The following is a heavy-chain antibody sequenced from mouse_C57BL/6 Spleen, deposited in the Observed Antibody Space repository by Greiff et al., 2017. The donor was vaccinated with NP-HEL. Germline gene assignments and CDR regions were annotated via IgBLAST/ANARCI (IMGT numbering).Heavy chain of an antibody. D-gene: IGHD4-1*01. J-gene: IGHJ4*01. CDR2: ISYDGSN. Sequence: EVKLMESGPGLVKPSQSLSLTCSVTGYSITSGYYWNWIRQFPGNKLEWMGYISYDGSNNYNPSLKNRISITRDTSKNQFFLKLNSVTTEDTATYYCARGGLGTGTHYAMDYWGQGTSVTVSS. CDR3: ARGGLGTGTHYAMDY. V-gene: IGHV3-6*01. CDR1: GYSITSGYY.